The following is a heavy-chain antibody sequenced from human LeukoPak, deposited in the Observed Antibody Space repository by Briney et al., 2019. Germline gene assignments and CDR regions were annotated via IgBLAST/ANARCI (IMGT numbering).Heavy chain of an antibody. CDR2: INTNTGNP. V-gene: IGHV7-4-1*02. D-gene: IGHD3-9*01. J-gene: IGHJ3*02. CDR3: STGNYYDILTPGPGDAFDI. CDR1: GYTFTSYA. Sequence: VASVKVSCKASGYTFTSYAMNWVRQAPGQGLEWMGWINTNTGNPTYAQGFTGRFVFSLDTSVSTAYLQISSLKAEDTAVYYCSTGNYYDILTPGPGDAFDIWGQGTMVTVSS.